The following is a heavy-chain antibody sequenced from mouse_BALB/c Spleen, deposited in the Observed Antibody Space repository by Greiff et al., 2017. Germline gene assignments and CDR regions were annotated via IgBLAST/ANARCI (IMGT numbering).Heavy chain of an antibody. CDR2: ISSGGSYT. D-gene: IGHD4-1*01. V-gene: IGHV5-9-1*01. Sequence: EVMLVESGGGLVKPGGSLKLSCAASGFTFSSYAMSWVRQTPEKRLEWVATISSGGSYTYYPDSVKGRFTISRDNAKNTLYLQMSSLRSEDTAMYYCARRTGYYYAMDYWGQGTSVTVSS. J-gene: IGHJ4*01. CDR3: ARRTGYYYAMDY. CDR1: GFTFSSYA.